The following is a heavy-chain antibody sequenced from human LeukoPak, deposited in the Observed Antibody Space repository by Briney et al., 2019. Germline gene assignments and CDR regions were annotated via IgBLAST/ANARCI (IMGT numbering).Heavy chain of an antibody. V-gene: IGHV3-7*01. CDR2: INEDGNEK. Sequence: GSLRLSCAASGFAFSSSWMSWVRQAPGKGLEWVANINEDGNEKHYGDSVKGRFAISRDNAKNSQYLQMNSLRAEDTAVYYCATPSGYYPFDYSGQGTLVTVSS. CDR3: ATPSGYYPFDY. CDR1: GFAFSSSW. D-gene: IGHD3-3*01. J-gene: IGHJ4*02.